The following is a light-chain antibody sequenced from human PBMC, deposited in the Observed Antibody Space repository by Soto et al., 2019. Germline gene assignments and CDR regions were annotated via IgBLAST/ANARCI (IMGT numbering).Light chain of an antibody. V-gene: IGKV1-5*03. CDR1: QSIPSW. CDR3: QYYHSCSVT. Sequence: DIQMTQSPSTLSASVGDRVTITCRASQSIPSWLAWYQQKPGKGPELLIYKASSLESGVPSRFSGSGSGTEFTLTISSLQPDDFATYYCQYYHSCSVTFGGGTKLEIK. CDR2: KAS. J-gene: IGKJ4*01.